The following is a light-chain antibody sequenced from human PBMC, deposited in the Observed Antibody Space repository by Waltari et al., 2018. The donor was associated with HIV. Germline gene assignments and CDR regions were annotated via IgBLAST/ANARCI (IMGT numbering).Light chain of an antibody. J-gene: IGLJ3*02. CDR1: SSAVGSYKL. CDR3: CSYAGRGAV. CDR2: EVN. Sequence: QSALTQPASVSGYPGQSITISSTGTSSAVGSYKLVSWYQQHPGKAPTLMIYEVNELPSVVSNRFAGCKSGNTASLTISGLQAEDEAHYYYCSYAGRGAVCGGGTKVTVL. V-gene: IGLV2-23*02.